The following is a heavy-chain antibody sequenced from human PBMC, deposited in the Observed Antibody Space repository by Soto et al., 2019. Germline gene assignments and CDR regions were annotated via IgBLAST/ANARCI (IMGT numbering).Heavy chain of an antibody. CDR2: IIPIFGTA. CDR3: ARAGTYYYGSGSYYDDY. Sequence: QVQLVQSGAEVKNPGSSVKVSCKASGGTFSSYAISWVRQAPGQGLEWMGGIIPIFGTANYAQKFQGRVTITADESTSTDYMELSSLRSADTAVYYCARAGTYYYGSGSYYDDYWGQGTLVTVSS. D-gene: IGHD3-10*01. V-gene: IGHV1-69*01. CDR1: GGTFSSYA. J-gene: IGHJ4*02.